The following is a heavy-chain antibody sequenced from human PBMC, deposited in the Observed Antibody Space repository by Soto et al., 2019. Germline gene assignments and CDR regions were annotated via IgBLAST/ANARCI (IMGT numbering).Heavy chain of an antibody. CDR3: ASPEGLGWFDP. Sequence: QLQLQESGPGLVKPSETLSLTCTVSGGSISSSSYYWGWIRQPPGKGLEWIGSIYYSGSTYYNPSLKSRVTISVDTSKNQFSLKLSSVTAADTAVYYCASPEGLGWFDPWGQGTLVTVSS. CDR1: GGSISSSSYY. J-gene: IGHJ5*02. CDR2: IYYSGST. V-gene: IGHV4-39*01.